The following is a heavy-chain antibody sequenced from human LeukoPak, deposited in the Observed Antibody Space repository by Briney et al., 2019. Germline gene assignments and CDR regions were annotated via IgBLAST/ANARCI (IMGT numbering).Heavy chain of an antibody. J-gene: IGHJ4*02. Sequence: SQTLSLTCAISGDSVSSNSATWNWIRQSPSRGLAWLGRTYYMSRWYHEYAVTVKSRINVNPDTSKNQFSLQLNSVTPEDTAVYYCARGWEYSSGWYYFDYWGQGTLVTVSS. CDR3: ARGWEYSSGWYYFDY. CDR1: GDSVSSNSAT. CDR2: TYYMSRWYH. D-gene: IGHD6-19*01. V-gene: IGHV6-1*01.